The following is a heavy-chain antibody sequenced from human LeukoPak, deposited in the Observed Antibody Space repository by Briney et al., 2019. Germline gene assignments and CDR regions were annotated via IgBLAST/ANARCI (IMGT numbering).Heavy chain of an antibody. D-gene: IGHD2-15*01. CDR2: IYYSGST. J-gene: IGHJ4*02. CDR1: GGSISRSSYY. CDR3: ASLYCSGGSCYSPWDY. V-gene: IGHV4-39*01. Sequence: SETLSLTCTVSGGSISRSSYYWGWIRQPPGKGLEWIGSIYYSGSTYYNPSLKSRVTISVDTSKNQFSLKLSSVTAADTAVYYCASLYCSGGSCYSPWDYWGQGTLVTVSS.